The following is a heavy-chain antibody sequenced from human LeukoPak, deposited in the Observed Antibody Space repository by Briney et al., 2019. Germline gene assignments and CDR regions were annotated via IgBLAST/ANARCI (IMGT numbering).Heavy chain of an antibody. Sequence: GGSLRLSCAASGFTVITNDMTGVRQAPGKGLEWVSVLYSDGNTKYADSVQGRFTISRDNSKNTLYLEMNSLSPDDTAVYYCARGVDPLAANPLAYWGQGTLVTVSS. J-gene: IGHJ4*02. CDR1: GFTVITND. D-gene: IGHD2-15*01. CDR3: ARGVDPLAANPLAY. CDR2: LYSDGNT. V-gene: IGHV3-53*01.